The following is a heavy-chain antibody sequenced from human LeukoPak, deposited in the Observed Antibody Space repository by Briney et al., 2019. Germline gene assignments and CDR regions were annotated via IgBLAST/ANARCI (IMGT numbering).Heavy chain of an antibody. CDR3: ARAQAAGRVDY. J-gene: IGHJ4*02. V-gene: IGHV3-21*01. Sequence: GGSLGLSRAASGFTFSSYSMNWVRQAPGKGLEWVSSISSSSSYIYYADSVKGRFTISRDNAKNSLYLQMNSLRAEDTAVYYCARAQAAGRVDYERRGTLITVSS. D-gene: IGHD6-13*01. CDR2: ISSSSSYI. CDR1: GFTFSSYS.